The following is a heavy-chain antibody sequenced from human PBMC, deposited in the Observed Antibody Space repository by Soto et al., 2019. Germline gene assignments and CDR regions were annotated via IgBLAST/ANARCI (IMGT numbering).Heavy chain of an antibody. CDR2: IYYSGST. J-gene: IGHJ5*02. D-gene: IGHD3-3*01. CDR1: GGSISSGDYY. CDR3: ARGLYDFWSGYYTGIYNWFDP. V-gene: IGHV4-30-4*01. Sequence: PSETLSLTCTVSGGSISSGDYYWSWIRRPPGKGLEWIGYIYYSGSTYYNPSLKSRVTISVDTSKNQFSLKLSSVTAADTAVYYCARGLYDFWSGYYTGIYNWFDPWGQGTLVTVSS.